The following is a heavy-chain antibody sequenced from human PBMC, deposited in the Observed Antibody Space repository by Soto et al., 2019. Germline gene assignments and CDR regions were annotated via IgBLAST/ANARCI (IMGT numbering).Heavy chain of an antibody. D-gene: IGHD3-10*01. V-gene: IGHV1-69*12. CDR2: IIPIFGTA. CDR1: GGTFSSYA. J-gene: IGHJ6*02. CDR3: ALHYGPGSNYYYYGMDV. Sequence: QVQLVQSGAEVKKPGSSVKVSCKASGGTFSSYAISWMRQAPGQGLEWIGGIIPIFGTANYAQKFQGRVTITADESTSTAYMELSSLRSEDTAVYYCALHYGPGSNYYYYGMDVWGQGTTVTVSS.